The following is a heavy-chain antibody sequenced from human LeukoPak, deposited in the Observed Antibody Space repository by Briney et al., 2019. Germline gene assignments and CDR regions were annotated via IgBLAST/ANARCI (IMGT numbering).Heavy chain of an antibody. D-gene: IGHD3-10*01. Sequence: SETLSLTCTVSGGSISSSSYYWAWIRQPPGKGLEGIGIISYSGSTYYNPSLKSRVTISVDTSKNQFSLKFSSVTAADTAVYYCARGKDGSGNYYDYWGQGTLVTVSS. J-gene: IGHJ4*02. V-gene: IGHV4-39*07. CDR2: ISYSGST. CDR3: ARGKDGSGNYYDY. CDR1: GGSISSSSYY.